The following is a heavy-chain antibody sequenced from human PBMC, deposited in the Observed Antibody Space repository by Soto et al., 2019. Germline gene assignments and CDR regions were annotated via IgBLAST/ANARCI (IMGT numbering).Heavy chain of an antibody. D-gene: IGHD3-10*01. CDR1: GYTFTSYA. Sequence: GASVKVSCKASGYTFTSYAMHWVRQAPGQRLEWMGWINAGNGNTKYSQKFQGRVTITRDTSASTAYMELSSLRSEDTAVYYCARLPPLVRGVTSPRYFDYWGQGTLVTVSS. CDR2: INAGNGNT. CDR3: ARLPPLVRGVTSPRYFDY. J-gene: IGHJ4*02. V-gene: IGHV1-3*01.